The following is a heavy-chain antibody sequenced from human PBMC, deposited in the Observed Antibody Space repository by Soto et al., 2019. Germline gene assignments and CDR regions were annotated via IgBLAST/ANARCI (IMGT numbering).Heavy chain of an antibody. J-gene: IGHJ5*02. CDR1: GYTFTSYY. CDR2: INPIGGST. V-gene: IGHV1-46*01. Sequence: QVQLVQSGAEVKKPGASVKVSCKASGYTFTSYYMHWVRQAPGQGLEWMGIINPIGGSTSYAQKFHGWVTMTLDASAGTVDMELSRLRSEDTAVYYCAGSAEPATTYDWFDPWGEGTLVTVSS. D-gene: IGHD1-26*01. CDR3: AGSAEPATTYDWFDP.